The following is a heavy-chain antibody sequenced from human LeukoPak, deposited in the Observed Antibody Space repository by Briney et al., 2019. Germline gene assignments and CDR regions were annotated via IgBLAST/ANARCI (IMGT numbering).Heavy chain of an antibody. CDR2: IYPGDSDT. Sequence: GESLKIPCEGSGYNFSNCLIGWVRQMPGKGLEWMGIIYPGDSDTRYGPSFQGQVTISADKSISTAYLQWSSLKASDTAMYYCARHGGGGSGGNSGFDYWGQGTLVTVSS. CDR3: ARHGGGGSGGNSGFDY. J-gene: IGHJ4*02. CDR1: GYNFSNCL. V-gene: IGHV5-51*01. D-gene: IGHD4-23*01.